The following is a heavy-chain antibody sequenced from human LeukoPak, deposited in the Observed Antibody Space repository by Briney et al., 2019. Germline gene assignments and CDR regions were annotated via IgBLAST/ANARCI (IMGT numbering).Heavy chain of an antibody. V-gene: IGHV4-4*07. Sequence: PSETLSLTCDVSGASISGYWWSWIRQPAGKGLEWIGRMYTDGDTNYNPALKSRVTVSVATSKNLFSLKLISVTAADTAVYYCARERNNWFDPWGQGTLVTVSS. J-gene: IGHJ5*01. CDR2: MYTDGDT. CDR1: GASISGYW. CDR3: ARERNNWFDP.